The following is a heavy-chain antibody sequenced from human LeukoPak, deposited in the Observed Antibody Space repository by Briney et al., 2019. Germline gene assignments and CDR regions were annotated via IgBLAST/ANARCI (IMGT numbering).Heavy chain of an antibody. CDR2: ISSSGSTI. J-gene: IGHJ5*02. Sequence: GGSLRLSCAASGFTFSDYYMSWIRQAPGKGLEWVSYISSSGSTIYYADCVKRRFTISSDNAKNSLYLQMNSLRADDAAVYYCARDWESSSSWFLGRWFDPWGQGTLVTVSS. D-gene: IGHD6-13*01. CDR1: GFTFSDYY. V-gene: IGHV3-11*01. CDR3: ARDWESSSSWFLGRWFDP.